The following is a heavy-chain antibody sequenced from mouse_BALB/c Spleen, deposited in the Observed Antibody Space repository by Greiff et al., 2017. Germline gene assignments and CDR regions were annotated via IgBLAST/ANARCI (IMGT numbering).Heavy chain of an antibody. J-gene: IGHJ4*01. Sequence: EVKLQESGAELVRSGASVKLSCTASGFNIKDYYMHWVKQRPEQGLEWIGWIDPENGDTEYAPKFQGKATMTADTSSNTAYLQLSSLTSEDTAVYYCNAGRVLVGYAMDYWGQGTSVTVSS. CDR2: IDPENGDT. V-gene: IGHV14-4*02. CDR1: GFNIKDYY. D-gene: IGHD1-1*02. CDR3: NAGRVLVGYAMDY.